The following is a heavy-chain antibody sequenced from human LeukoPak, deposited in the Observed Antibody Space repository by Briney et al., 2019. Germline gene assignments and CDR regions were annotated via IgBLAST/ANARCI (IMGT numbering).Heavy chain of an antibody. Sequence: SETLSLTCTVSGGSISSSTYYWGWIRQPPGKGLEWIGSIYYSGTTYYNPSLKSRVTISVDTSKNQFSLKLTTVTAADTAVYYCARAHYCYYYMDVWGKGTTVTVSS. CDR2: IYYSGTT. CDR1: GGSISSSTYY. CDR3: ARAHYCYYYMDV. V-gene: IGHV4-39*01. J-gene: IGHJ6*03.